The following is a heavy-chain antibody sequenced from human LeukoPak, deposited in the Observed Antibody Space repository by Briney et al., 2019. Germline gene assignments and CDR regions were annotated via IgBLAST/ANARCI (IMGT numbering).Heavy chain of an antibody. CDR1: GGFISSYY. J-gene: IGHJ5*02. CDR2: NYYSGST. CDR3: ARATTGTTNWFDP. D-gene: IGHD1-1*01. Sequence: SETLSLTCTVSGGFISSYYWSWIRQPPGKGLEWIGYNYYSGSTNYNPSLKSRVTISVDTSKNQYALKLSSVTAADTAVYYCARATTGTTNWFDPWGQGTLVTVSS. V-gene: IGHV4-59*01.